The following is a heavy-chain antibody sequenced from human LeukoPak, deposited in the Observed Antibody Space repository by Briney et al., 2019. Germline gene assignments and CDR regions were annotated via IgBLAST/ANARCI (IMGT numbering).Heavy chain of an antibody. J-gene: IGHJ4*02. V-gene: IGHV1-2*02. CDR1: GYSFSDYY. CDR3: ATGRWGVDY. CDR2: INPNSGGA. Sequence: GASVNVSCKASGYSFSDYYMHWVRQAPGQGLEWMGWINPNSGGAHYAQKFQGRVTMTRDTSISTAYMELSRLRSDDTAVYYCATGRWGVDYWGQGTLVTVSS. D-gene: IGHD3-16*01.